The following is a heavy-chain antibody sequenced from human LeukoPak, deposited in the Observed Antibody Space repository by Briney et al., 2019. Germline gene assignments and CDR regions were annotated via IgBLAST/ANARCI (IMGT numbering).Heavy chain of an antibody. Sequence: PSETLSLTCTVSGGSISSSSYYWGWIRQPPGKGLEWIGSIYYSGSTYYNPSLKSRVTISVDTSKNQFSLKLSSVTAADTAVYYCARGPLSGWFDPWGQGTLVTVSS. D-gene: IGHD3-16*01. V-gene: IGHV4-39*07. CDR1: GGSISSSSYY. CDR2: IYYSGST. CDR3: ARGPLSGWFDP. J-gene: IGHJ5*02.